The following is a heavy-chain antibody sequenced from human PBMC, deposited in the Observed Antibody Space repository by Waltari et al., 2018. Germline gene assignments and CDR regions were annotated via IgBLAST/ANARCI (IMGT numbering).Heavy chain of an antibody. CDR1: GFPFNSHW. Sequence: EVQLVESGGGLVQPGGSLRLSCAASGFPFNSHWMNWIRQGPGKGLEWAASIKEDGSEKYYVDSVKGRFTISRDNATNSLYLQMNSLRAEDTAVYYCARYLAGTWGQGTMVTVSS. V-gene: IGHV3-7*01. CDR3: ARYLAGT. J-gene: IGHJ3*01. D-gene: IGHD3-3*02. CDR2: IKEDGSEK.